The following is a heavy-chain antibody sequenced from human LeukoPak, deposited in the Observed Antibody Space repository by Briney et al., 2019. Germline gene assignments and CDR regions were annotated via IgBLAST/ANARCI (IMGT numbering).Heavy chain of an antibody. V-gene: IGHV1-18*01. J-gene: IGHJ6*03. CDR3: ARDFLVPAAIGYYYYMDV. D-gene: IGHD2-2*01. Sequence: ASVKVSCKASGYTFTSYGISWVRQAPGQGLEWMGRINPNSGDTNYAQKLQGRVTMTTDTSTSTAYMELRSLRSDDTAVYYCARDFLVPAAIGYYYYMDVWGKGTTVTVSS. CDR1: GYTFTSYG. CDR2: INPNSGDT.